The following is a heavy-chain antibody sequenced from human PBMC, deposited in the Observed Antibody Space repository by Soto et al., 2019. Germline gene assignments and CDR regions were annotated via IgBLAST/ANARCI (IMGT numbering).Heavy chain of an antibody. CDR1: GYTFTSYG. V-gene: IGHV1-18*01. CDR3: ARGRPPYGDYEATYYFDY. Sequence: QVQLVQSGAEVKKPGASVKVSCKASGYTFTSYGIIWVRQAPGQGLEWMGWISAYNGNTNYAQKLQGRVTMTTHTSTSTAYMELRSLRADDTAVYYCARGRPPYGDYEATYYFDYCGQGTLVTVSS. J-gene: IGHJ4*02. D-gene: IGHD4-17*01. CDR2: ISAYNGNT.